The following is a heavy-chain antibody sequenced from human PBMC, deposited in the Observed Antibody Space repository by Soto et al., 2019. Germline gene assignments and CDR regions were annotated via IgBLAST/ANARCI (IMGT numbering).Heavy chain of an antibody. Sequence: QVQLVESGGGVVQPGRSLRLSCAASGFTFSSYGMHWVRQAPGKGLEWVSVISYDGSNKYYADSVKGRFTISRDNSKNTLYLQMTSLRAEDTVVYYCAKEMEYADNDYGDCTFDYWGQGTLVTVSS. D-gene: IGHD4-17*01. J-gene: IGHJ4*02. V-gene: IGHV3-30*18. CDR3: AKEMEYADNDYGDCTFDY. CDR1: GFTFSSYG. CDR2: ISYDGSNK.